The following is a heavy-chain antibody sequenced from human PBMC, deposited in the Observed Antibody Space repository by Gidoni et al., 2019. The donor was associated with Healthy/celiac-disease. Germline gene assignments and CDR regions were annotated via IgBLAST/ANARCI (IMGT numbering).Heavy chain of an antibody. J-gene: IGHJ6*02. CDR1: GGTFSSYA. D-gene: IGHD3-22*01. CDR2: IIPIFGTA. CDR3: ARDEGGKDSSGYSNGMDV. V-gene: IGHV1-69*01. Sequence: QVQLVQSGAEVKKPGSSVKVSCKASGGTFSSYASSWVRQAPGQGLEWMGGIIPIFGTANYAQKFQGRVTITADESTSTAYMELSSLRSEDTAVYYCARDEGGKDSSGYSNGMDVWGQGTTVTVSS.